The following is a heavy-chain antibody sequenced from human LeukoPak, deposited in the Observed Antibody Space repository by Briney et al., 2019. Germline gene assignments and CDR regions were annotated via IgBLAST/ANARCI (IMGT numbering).Heavy chain of an antibody. J-gene: IGHJ6*02. D-gene: IGHD1-26*01. CDR1: GYTFTSYY. Sequence: ASVKVSCKASGYTFTSYYMHWVRQAPGQGLEWMGLINPSGGSTSYAQKFQGRVTMTRDTSTSTVYMELSSLRSEGTAVYYCGRGVLGGYGMDVWGQGTTVTVSS. CDR3: GRGVLGGYGMDV. V-gene: IGHV1-46*01. CDR2: INPSGGST.